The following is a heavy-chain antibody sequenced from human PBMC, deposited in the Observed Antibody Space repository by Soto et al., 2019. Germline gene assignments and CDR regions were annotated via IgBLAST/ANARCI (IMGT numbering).Heavy chain of an antibody. CDR3: ARARRPFNYDILTGYPPDDY. V-gene: IGHV4-30-4*01. Sequence: SETLSLTCTVSGGSISSGDYYWSWIRQPPGKGLEWIGYIYYSGSTYYNPSLKSRVTISVDTSKNQFSLKLSSVTAADTAVYYCARARRPFNYDILTGYPPDDYWGQGTLVTDSS. CDR2: IYYSGST. J-gene: IGHJ4*02. D-gene: IGHD3-9*01. CDR1: GGSISSGDYY.